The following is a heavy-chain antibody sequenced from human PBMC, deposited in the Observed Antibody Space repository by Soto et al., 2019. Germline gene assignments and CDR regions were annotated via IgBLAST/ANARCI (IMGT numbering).Heavy chain of an antibody. D-gene: IGHD3-10*01. V-gene: IGHV3-11*05. CDR3: ARDKNGWELLIDC. Sequence: GGSLRLSCAASGFTFSDHYMSWIRQSPGKGLEWVSYISSSGSYTNYADSVKGRFTISRDNAKNSLYLQMNSLRAEDAAVYYCARDKNGWELLIDCWGQGTLVTVSS. CDR1: GFTFSDHY. CDR2: ISSSGSYT. J-gene: IGHJ4*02.